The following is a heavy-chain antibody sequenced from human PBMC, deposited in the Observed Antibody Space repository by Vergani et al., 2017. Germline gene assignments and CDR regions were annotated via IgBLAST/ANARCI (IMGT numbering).Heavy chain of an antibody. CDR3: ARGGTVVGSGAFDI. Sequence: QVRLQESGPGLVKPSETLSLICTVSGVSITTYYWSWVRQPPGKGLEWLGYIYYSGSTTYNPSLKSRLTISVDTSKNQFSLRLSSVTAADTAVYYCARGGTVVGSGAFDIWSQGTMVTVSS. CDR2: IYYSGST. D-gene: IGHD4-23*01. J-gene: IGHJ3*02. CDR1: GVSITTYY. V-gene: IGHV4-59*01.